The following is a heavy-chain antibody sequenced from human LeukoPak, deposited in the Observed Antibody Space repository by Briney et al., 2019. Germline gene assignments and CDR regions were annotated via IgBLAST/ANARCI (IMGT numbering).Heavy chain of an antibody. CDR1: GFTFNSYG. V-gene: IGHV3-30*03. CDR2: ILYDGSNK. J-gene: IGHJ5*02. D-gene: IGHD3-10*01. Sequence: PGRSLRLSCAASGFTFNSYGMHWVRQAPGKGLEWVAVILYDGSNKYYADSVKGRFTISRDNSKNTLYLQMNSLRAEDTAVYYCARGGFGELFLSWFDPWGQGTLVTVSS. CDR3: ARGGFGELFLSWFDP.